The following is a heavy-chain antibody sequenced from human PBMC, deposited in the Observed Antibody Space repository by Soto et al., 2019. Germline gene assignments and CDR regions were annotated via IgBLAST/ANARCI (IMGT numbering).Heavy chain of an antibody. Sequence: QVQLVESGGGVVQPGRSLRLSCAASGFTFSLYGIHWVRQAQGKGLEWLAVISHDGSTKYYADSVKGRFTLSRDNSKNSVYVQMNSLRGEDTAIYYCAKDFPSVSSRYDRFDPWGLGTSVIVS. CDR3: AKDFPSVSSRYDRFDP. D-gene: IGHD6-19*01. V-gene: IGHV3-30*18. J-gene: IGHJ5*02. CDR2: ISHDGSTK. CDR1: GFTFSLYG.